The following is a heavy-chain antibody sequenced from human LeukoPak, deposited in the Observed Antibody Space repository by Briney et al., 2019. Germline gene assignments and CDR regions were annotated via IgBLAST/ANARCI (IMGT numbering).Heavy chain of an antibody. D-gene: IGHD2-15*01. CDR3: ARASLGYCSGGSCYSYYYYYGMDV. V-gene: IGHV3-30*04. CDR1: GFAFSSYA. J-gene: IGHJ6*02. CDR2: ISYDGSNK. Sequence: GGSPRLSCAASGFAFSSYAMHWVRQAPGKGLEWVAVISYDGSNKYYADSVKGRFTISRDNSKNTLYLQMNSLRAEDTAVYYCARASLGYCSGGSCYSYYYYYGMDVWGQGTTVTVSS.